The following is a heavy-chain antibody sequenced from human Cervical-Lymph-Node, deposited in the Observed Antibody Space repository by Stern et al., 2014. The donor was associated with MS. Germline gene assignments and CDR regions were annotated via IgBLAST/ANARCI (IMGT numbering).Heavy chain of an antibody. CDR3: ARLSTAVDF. V-gene: IGHV4-59*08. CDR2: ISHSGDT. J-gene: IGHJ4*02. CDR1: GGSISSRY. Sequence: QVQLMQSGPGLVKPSETLSLTCAVSGGSISSRYWGWIRQPPGKGLEWIGLISHSGDTKYNPSLKSRVTISLDTSKNQFSLKVPSVTAADTAVYYCARLSTAVDFWGQGTLVTVSS.